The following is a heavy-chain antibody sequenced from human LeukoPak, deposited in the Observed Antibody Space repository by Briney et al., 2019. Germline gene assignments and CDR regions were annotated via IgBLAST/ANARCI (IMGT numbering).Heavy chain of an antibody. CDR1: GFTFSSYA. D-gene: IGHD6-19*01. CDR3: ARDRFKTRIAVASLDY. V-gene: IGHV3-30*04. J-gene: IGHJ4*02. Sequence: GGPLRLSCAASGFTFSSYAMHWVRQAPGKGLEWVAVISYDGSNKYYADSVKGRFTISRDNSKNTLYLQMNSLRAEDTAVYYCARDRFKTRIAVASLDYWGQGTLVTVSS. CDR2: ISYDGSNK.